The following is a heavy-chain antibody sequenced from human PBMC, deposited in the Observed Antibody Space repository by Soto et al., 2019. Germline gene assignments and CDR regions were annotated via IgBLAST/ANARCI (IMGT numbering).Heavy chain of an antibody. Sequence: QVQLVQSGAEVKKPGSSVKVSCKASGGTFSSYTISWVRQAPGQGLEWMGRIIPILGIANYAQKFQGRVTINADKSTSTAYMELSSLRSEDTAVYYCARVKAAAVTNWFDPWGQGPLVTVSS. J-gene: IGHJ5*02. CDR1: GGTFSSYT. CDR3: ARVKAAAVTNWFDP. CDR2: IIPILGIA. D-gene: IGHD6-13*01. V-gene: IGHV1-69*02.